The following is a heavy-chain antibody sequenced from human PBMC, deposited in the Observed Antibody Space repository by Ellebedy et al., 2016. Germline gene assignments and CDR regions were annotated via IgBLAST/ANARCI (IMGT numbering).Heavy chain of an antibody. CDR2: ISGAGTNT. CDR3: RPGHYSDA. CDR1: GFTFSNFF. Sequence: GESLKISXAASGFTFSNFFMTWVRQAPGKGLEWVSTISGAGTNTYFADSVRGRFTISRDNSKNTLYLQMSRLRVEDTAVYFCRPGHYSDAWGQGTLVTVSS. J-gene: IGHJ4*02. D-gene: IGHD2-2*01. V-gene: IGHV3-23*01.